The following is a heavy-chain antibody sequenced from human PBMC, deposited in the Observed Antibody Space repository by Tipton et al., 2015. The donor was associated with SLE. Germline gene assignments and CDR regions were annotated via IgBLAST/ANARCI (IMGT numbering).Heavy chain of an antibody. CDR1: GGSVSSTSDY. J-gene: IGHJ4*02. V-gene: IGHV4-61*09. D-gene: IGHD1-1*01. CDR2: IYATGTT. Sequence: TLSLTCNVSGGSVSSTSDYWSWFRQPAANKLEWIGHIYATGTTDYNPSLRSRVSISLDTSKNQFSLNLSSMTAADTAVYYCAKTELIGNTNSWGQGTLVTVSS. CDR3: AKTELIGNTNS.